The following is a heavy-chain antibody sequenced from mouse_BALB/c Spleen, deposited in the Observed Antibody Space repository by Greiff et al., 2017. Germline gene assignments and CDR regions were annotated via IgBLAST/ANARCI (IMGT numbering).Heavy chain of an antibody. V-gene: IGHV5-6-5*01. CDR3: ARDATVANFDV. CDR1: GFTFSSYA. J-gene: IGHJ1*01. Sequence: EVQRVESGGGLVKPGGSLKLSCAASGFTFSSYAMSWVRQTPEKRLEWVASISSGGSTYYPDSVKGRFTISRDNARNILYLQMSSLRSEDTAMYYCARDATVANFDVWGAGTTVTVSS. D-gene: IGHD1-1*01. CDR2: ISSGGST.